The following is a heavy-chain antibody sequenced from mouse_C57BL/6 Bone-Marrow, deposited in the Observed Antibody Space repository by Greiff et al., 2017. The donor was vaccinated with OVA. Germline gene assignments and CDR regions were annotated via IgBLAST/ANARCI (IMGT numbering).Heavy chain of an antibody. D-gene: IGHD1-1*01. V-gene: IGHV5-12*01. CDR1: GFTFSDYY. CDR3: ARIITTAYYAMDY. CDR2: ISNSGGST. J-gene: IGHJ4*01. Sequence: EVQGVESGGGLVQPGGSLKLSCAASGFTFSDYYMYWVRQTPEKRLEWVAYISNSGGSTYYPDTVKGRFTISRDNAKNTLYLQMSRLKSEDTAMYYCARIITTAYYAMDYWGQGTSVTVSS.